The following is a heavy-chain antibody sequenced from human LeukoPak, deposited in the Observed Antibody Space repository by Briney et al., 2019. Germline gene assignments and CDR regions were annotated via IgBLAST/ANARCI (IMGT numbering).Heavy chain of an antibody. J-gene: IGHJ6*02. CDR3: ATSASRHCSSTSCYYYYGMDV. CDR1: EFTFSSYG. V-gene: IGHV3-30*03. D-gene: IGHD2-2*01. Sequence: PGRSLRLSCAASEFTFSSYGMHWVRQAPGKGLEWVAVISYDGSNKYYADSVKGRFTISRDNSKNTLYLQMSSLRAEDTAVYYCATSASRHCSSTSCYYYYGMDVWGQGTTVTVSS. CDR2: ISYDGSNK.